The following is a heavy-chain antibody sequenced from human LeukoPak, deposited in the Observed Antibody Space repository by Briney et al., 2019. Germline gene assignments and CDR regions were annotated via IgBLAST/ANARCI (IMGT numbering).Heavy chain of an antibody. CDR2: IIPILGIA. CDR1: GGTFSSYA. Sequence: SVKVSCKASGGTFSSYAISWVRQAPGQGLEWMGRIIPILGIANYAQKFQGRVTITADKSTSTAYMELSSLRSGDTAVYYCARVECSSTSCYGNFDYWGQGTLVTVSS. V-gene: IGHV1-69*10. D-gene: IGHD2-2*01. CDR3: ARVECSSTSCYGNFDY. J-gene: IGHJ4*02.